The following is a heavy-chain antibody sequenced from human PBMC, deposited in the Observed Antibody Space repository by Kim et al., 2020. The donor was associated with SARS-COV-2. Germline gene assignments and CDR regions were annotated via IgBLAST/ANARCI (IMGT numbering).Heavy chain of an antibody. V-gene: IGHV3-7*03. D-gene: IGHD3-10*01. J-gene: IGHJ6*02. Sequence: DSGKGRFTISRDNAKNSLYLQMNSLRAEDTAVYYCARELWFEPHYYGMDVWGQGTTVTVSS. CDR3: ARELWFEPHYYGMDV.